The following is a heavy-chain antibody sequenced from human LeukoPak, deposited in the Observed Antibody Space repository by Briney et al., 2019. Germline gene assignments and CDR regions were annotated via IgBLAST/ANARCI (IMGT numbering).Heavy chain of an antibody. CDR2: ISSSGSTI. D-gene: IGHD3-3*01. CDR1: GFTFSDYY. Sequence: PGGSLRLSCAASGFTFSDYYMSWIRQAPGKGLEWVSYISSSGSTIYYADSVKGRFTISRDNAKNSLYLQMNSLRAEDTAVYYCAKDIKRITIFGVVQHPLVNWGQGTLVTVSS. J-gene: IGHJ4*02. V-gene: IGHV3-11*01. CDR3: AKDIKRITIFGVVQHPLVN.